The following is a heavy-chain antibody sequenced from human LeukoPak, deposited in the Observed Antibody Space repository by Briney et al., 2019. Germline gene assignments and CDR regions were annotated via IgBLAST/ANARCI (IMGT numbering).Heavy chain of an antibody. J-gene: IGHJ3*02. D-gene: IGHD3-3*01. Sequence: PGGSLRLSCAASGFTFSSYAMSWVRQAPGKGLEWVSAISGSGGSTYYADSVKGRFTISRDNSKNTPYLQMNSLRAEDTAVYYCAKRLGFWSGYSGAFDIWGQGTMVTVSS. CDR3: AKRLGFWSGYSGAFDI. CDR1: GFTFSSYA. V-gene: IGHV3-23*01. CDR2: ISGSGGST.